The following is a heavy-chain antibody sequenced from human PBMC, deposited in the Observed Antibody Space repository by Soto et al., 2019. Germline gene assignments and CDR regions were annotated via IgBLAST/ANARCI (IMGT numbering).Heavy chain of an antibody. CDR3: AKDRRVRDGMDV. D-gene: IGHD3-10*01. Sequence: QVQLVESGGGVVQPGRSLSLSCAASGFTFSNYAVHWVRQAPGKGLEWVALISYDGSNTYYADSVKGRFTISRDNSENTLYLQMISLRAEDTAMYYCAKDRRVRDGMDVWGQGTTVSVSS. CDR2: ISYDGSNT. J-gene: IGHJ6*02. CDR1: GFTFSNYA. V-gene: IGHV3-30*18.